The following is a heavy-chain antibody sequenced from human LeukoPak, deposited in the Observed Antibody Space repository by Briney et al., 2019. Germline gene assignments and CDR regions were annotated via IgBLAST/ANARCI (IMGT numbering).Heavy chain of an antibody. J-gene: IGHJ3*02. Sequence: GGSLRLSCAASGFTFSSYGMHWVRQAPGKGLEWVAVIWYDGSNKYYADSVKGRFTISRDNSKNTLYLQMNSLRAEDTAVYYCARVQSSGYYYVDAFDIWGQGTMVTVSS. CDR1: GFTFSSYG. CDR3: ARVQSSGYYYVDAFDI. CDR2: IWYDGSNK. V-gene: IGHV3-33*01. D-gene: IGHD3-22*01.